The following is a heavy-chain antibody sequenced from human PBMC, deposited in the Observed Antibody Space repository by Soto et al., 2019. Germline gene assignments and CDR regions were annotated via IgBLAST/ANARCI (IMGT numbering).Heavy chain of an antibody. CDR2: IYSGGST. D-gene: IGHD3-3*01. CDR1: GFNVSSNY. CDR3: AREVRFLEDAFEF. J-gene: IGHJ3*01. V-gene: IGHV3-53*02. Sequence: EVQLVETGGGLIQPGGSLRLSCAASGFNVSSNYMSWVRQAPGKGLEWVSVIYSGGSTYYADSVKGRFTISRDNSKNTLYLQMNSLRAEDTAVYYCAREVRFLEDAFEFWCQGTMVTVSS.